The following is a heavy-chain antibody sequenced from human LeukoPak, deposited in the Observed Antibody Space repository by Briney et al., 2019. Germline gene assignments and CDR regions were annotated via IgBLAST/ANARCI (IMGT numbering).Heavy chain of an antibody. CDR1: GFTFSDYY. J-gene: IGHJ6*03. CDR3: ARLEQYHRGHFYYYMDV. Sequence: GGSLRLSCAATGFTFSDYYMTWIRQAPGKWLEWVSYMTSSGTTIYYADSVSVRLTISRDNAKKSLYLQMNSLRAEDTAVYYCARLEQYHRGHFYYYMDVWGKGTTVTVSS. V-gene: IGHV3-11*01. CDR2: MTSSGTTI. D-gene: IGHD2-2*01.